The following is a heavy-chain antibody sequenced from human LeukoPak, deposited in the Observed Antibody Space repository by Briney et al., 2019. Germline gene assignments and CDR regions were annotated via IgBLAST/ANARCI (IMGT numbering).Heavy chain of an antibody. CDR2: INHSGST. V-gene: IGHV4-34*01. Sequence: SETLSLTCAVYGGSFSGYYWSWIRHPPAKGLERIGEINHSGSTNYNPSLKSRVTISVDTSRNQFSLKLSSVTAADTAVYYCARGRSSGWYLVVLDYWGQGTLVTVSS. CDR3: ARGRSSGWYLVVLDY. D-gene: IGHD6-19*01. J-gene: IGHJ4*02. CDR1: GGSFSGYY.